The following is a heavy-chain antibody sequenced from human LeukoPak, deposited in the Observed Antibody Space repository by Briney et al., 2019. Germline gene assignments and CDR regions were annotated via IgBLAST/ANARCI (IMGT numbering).Heavy chain of an antibody. Sequence: PGGSLRLSCAASGFTFSDYYMSWIRQAPGKGLEWVSYISSSGSTIYYADSVKGRFTISRDNAKNSLYLQMNSLRAEDTAVYYCARAQGTYYDILTGYVAQFDYWGQGTLVTVSS. CDR3: ARAQGTYYDILTGYVAQFDY. D-gene: IGHD3-9*01. CDR1: GFTFSDYY. V-gene: IGHV3-11*01. CDR2: ISSSGSTI. J-gene: IGHJ4*02.